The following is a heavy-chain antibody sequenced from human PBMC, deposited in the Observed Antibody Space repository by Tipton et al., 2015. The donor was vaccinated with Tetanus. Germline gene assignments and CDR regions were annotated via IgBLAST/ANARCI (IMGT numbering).Heavy chain of an antibody. CDR3: AKGGGHSGSWSDYLDS. J-gene: IGHJ4*02. CDR2: IGGDGTSM. Sequence: SLRLSCVASGFTFKKYAISWVRQAPGKGLEWVSAIGGDGTSMNYTDSVKGRFTLSRDNSKNTLSLQMNSLRADDTAVYYCAKGGGHSGSWSDYLDSWGQGTLVTVSS. CDR1: GFTFKKYA. V-gene: IGHV3-23*01. D-gene: IGHD6-13*01.